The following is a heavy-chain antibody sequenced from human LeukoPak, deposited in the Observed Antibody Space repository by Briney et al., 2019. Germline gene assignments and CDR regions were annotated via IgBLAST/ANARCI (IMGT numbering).Heavy chain of an antibody. CDR1: GGSISSSSYY. CDR2: IYYSGST. Sequence: PSETLTLTCTVSGGSISSSSYYWGWIRQPPGKRLEWIGSIYYSGSTYYNPSLKSRVTISVDTSKNQFSLKLSSVTAADTAVYYCASRRVYYDSSGYYDAFDIWGQGTMVTVSS. CDR3: ASRRVYYDSSGYYDAFDI. V-gene: IGHV4-39*01. J-gene: IGHJ3*02. D-gene: IGHD3-22*01.